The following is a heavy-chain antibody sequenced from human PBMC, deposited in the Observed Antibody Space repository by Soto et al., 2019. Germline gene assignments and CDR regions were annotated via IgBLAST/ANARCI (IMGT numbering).Heavy chain of an antibody. CDR2: ISSYNGET. Sequence: ASVKVSCKASVYTFTSYGISWVRQAPGQWVELMGWISSYNGETNXSQNLQGRVXLTTDTSASTAXMELRXLRSDDTAVYYCARFSGPAAIWFDPWGQGTLVTV. CDR3: ARFSGPAAIWFDP. CDR1: VYTFTSYG. D-gene: IGHD2-2*01. V-gene: IGHV1-18*01. J-gene: IGHJ5*02.